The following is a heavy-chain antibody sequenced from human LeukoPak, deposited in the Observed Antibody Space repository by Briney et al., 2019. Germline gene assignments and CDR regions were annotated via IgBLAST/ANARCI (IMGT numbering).Heavy chain of an antibody. CDR3: ARGGLLWFGDYFDY. V-gene: IGHV3-30*04. Sequence: GGSLRLSCAASRFTFSTYAMHWGRQAPGTGLEGGAVISYDGSNKYYADSVKGRFTISRDNSKNTMYLQMNSLRGEGTAVYYCARGGLLWFGDYFDYWGQGTLVTVSS. CDR1: RFTFSTYA. CDR2: ISYDGSNK. D-gene: IGHD3-10*01. J-gene: IGHJ4*02.